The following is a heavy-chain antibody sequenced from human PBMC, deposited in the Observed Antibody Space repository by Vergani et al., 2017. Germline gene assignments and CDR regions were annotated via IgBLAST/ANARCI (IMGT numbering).Heavy chain of an antibody. J-gene: IGHJ4*02. D-gene: IGHD3-22*01. CDR2: IYYSGST. Sequence: QVQLQESGPGLVKPSQTLSLTCTVSGGSISSGDYYWSWIRQPPGKGLEWIGYIYYSGSTYYNPSLKSRVTISVDTSKNQFSLKLSSVTAADTAVYYCARVRRDDSSGYYTFDYWGQGTLVTVSS. CDR3: ARVRRDDSSGYYTFDY. V-gene: IGHV4-30-4*01. CDR1: GGSISSGDYY.